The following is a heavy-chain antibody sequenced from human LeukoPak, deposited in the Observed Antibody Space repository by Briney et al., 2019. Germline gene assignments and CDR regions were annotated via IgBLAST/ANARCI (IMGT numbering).Heavy chain of an antibody. V-gene: IGHV4-61*05. J-gene: IGHJ6*03. CDR1: GGSISSSSYY. Sequence: SETLSLTCTVSGGSISSSSYYWGWIRQPPGKGLEWIGYIYNSGSTNYNPSLKSRVTISVDTSKNQFSLRLTSVTAADTAIYYCAKDLGPAYFYLDVWGKGTTVTISS. D-gene: IGHD7-27*01. CDR2: IYNSGST. CDR3: AKDLGPAYFYLDV.